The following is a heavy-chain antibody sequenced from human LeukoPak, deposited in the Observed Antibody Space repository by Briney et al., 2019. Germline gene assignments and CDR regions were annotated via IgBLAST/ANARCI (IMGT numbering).Heavy chain of an antibody. Sequence: PGGSLRLSCAAPGFTFSSYEMNWVRQAPGKGLEWISYISTTGSTIYNTDIVQGRLTISRDNARSSLYLQMNSLRAEDTAVYYCARNFSYYVLWGQGTLVTVSS. D-gene: IGHD3-10*02. V-gene: IGHV3-48*03. CDR3: ARNFSYYVL. CDR1: GFTFSSYE. CDR2: ISTTGSTI. J-gene: IGHJ4*02.